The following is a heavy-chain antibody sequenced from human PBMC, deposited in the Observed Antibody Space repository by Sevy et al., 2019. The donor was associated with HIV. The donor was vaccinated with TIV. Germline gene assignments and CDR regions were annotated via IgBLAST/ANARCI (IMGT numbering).Heavy chain of an antibody. V-gene: IGHV3-30-3*01. CDR1: GFTFSSYA. D-gene: IGHD4-17*01. CDR2: ISYDGSNK. J-gene: IGHJ4*02. CDR3: ARDPTTVTTYYFDY. Sequence: GGCLRLSCAASGFTFSSYAMHWVRQAPGKGLEWVAVISYDGSNKYYADSVKGRFTISRDNSKNTLYLQMNSLRAEDTAVYYCARDPTTVTTYYFDYWGQGTLVTVSS.